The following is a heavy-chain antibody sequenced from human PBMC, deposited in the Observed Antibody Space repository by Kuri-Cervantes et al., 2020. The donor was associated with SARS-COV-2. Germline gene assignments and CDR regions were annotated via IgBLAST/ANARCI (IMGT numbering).Heavy chain of an antibody. CDR1: GFTFSTYG. CDR3: ATDYDYGDGIDY. V-gene: IGHV3-30*02. Sequence: GESLKISCTASGFTFSTYGMHWVRQAPGKGLEWVALIWYDGSDKYFGDSVKGRFTISRDNSKNTLYLQMNSPRAEDTAVYYCATDYDYGDGIDYWGQGTLVTVSS. D-gene: IGHD4-17*01. J-gene: IGHJ4*02. CDR2: IWYDGSDK.